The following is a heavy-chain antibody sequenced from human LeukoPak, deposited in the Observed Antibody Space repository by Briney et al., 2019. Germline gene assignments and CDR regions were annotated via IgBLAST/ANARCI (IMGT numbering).Heavy chain of an antibody. CDR3: ARDLYSGHEGNAFDI. V-gene: IGHV1-69*04. CDR2: IIPILGIA. Sequence: SVKVSYKASGGTFSSYAITWVRQAPGQGLEWMGRIIPILGIANYAQKFQGRVTIIADKSTSTAYMELSSLRSEDTAVYYCARDLYSGHEGNAFDIWGQGTMVTVSS. J-gene: IGHJ3*02. CDR1: GGTFSSYA. D-gene: IGHD5-12*01.